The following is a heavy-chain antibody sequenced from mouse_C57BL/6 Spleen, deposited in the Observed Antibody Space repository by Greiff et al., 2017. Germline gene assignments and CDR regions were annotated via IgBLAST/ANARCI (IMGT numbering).Heavy chain of an antibody. Sequence: EVKVVESGGGLVKPGGSLKLSCAASGFTFSDYGMHWVRQAPEKGLEWVAYISSGSSTIYSADTVKGRFTISRDNAKNTLFLQMTSLRSEDTAMYYCARGGSSPFDYWGQGTTLTVSS. CDR1: GFTFSDYG. CDR2: ISSGSSTI. CDR3: ARGGSSPFDY. D-gene: IGHD1-1*01. J-gene: IGHJ2*01. V-gene: IGHV5-17*01.